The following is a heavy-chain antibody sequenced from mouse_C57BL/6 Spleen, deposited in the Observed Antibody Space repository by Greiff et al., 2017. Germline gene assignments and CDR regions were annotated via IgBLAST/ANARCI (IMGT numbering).Heavy chain of an antibody. J-gene: IGHJ3*01. CDR3: ARSQCYYGSQAWFAY. Sequence: VQLQQPGAELVMPGASVKLSCKASGYTFTSYWMHWVKQRPGQGLEWIGEIDPSDSYTNYNQKFKGKSTLTVAKSSSTAYMQLSRLTSEDSAVYYCARSQCYYGSQAWFAYWGQGTLVTVSA. D-gene: IGHD1-1*01. V-gene: IGHV1-69*01. CDR1: GYTFTSYW. CDR2: IDPSDSYT.